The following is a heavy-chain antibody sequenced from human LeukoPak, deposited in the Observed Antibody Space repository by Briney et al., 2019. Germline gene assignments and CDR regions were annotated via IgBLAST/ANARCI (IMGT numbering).Heavy chain of an antibody. CDR3: AKGHSGSYYVDAFDI. J-gene: IGHJ3*02. D-gene: IGHD1-26*01. V-gene: IGHV3-30-3*01. CDR2: ISYDGSNK. Sequence: GGSLRLSCAASGFTFSSYAMSWVRQAPGKGLEWVAVISYDGSNKYYADSVKGRFTISRDNSKNTLYLQMNSLRAEDTAVYYCAKGHSGSYYVDAFDIWGQGTMVTVSS. CDR1: GFTFSSYA.